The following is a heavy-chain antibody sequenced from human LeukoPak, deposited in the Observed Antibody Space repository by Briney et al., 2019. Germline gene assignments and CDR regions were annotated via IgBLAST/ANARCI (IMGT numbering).Heavy chain of an antibody. Sequence: PGGSLRLSCAASGFTFSSYWMSWVRQAPGKGLEWVANIKQDGSEKYYVDSVKGRFTISRDNAKNSLYLQMNSLRAEDTAVYYCARDGRLQYTNYYYYGMDVWGQGTTVTVSS. J-gene: IGHJ6*02. CDR2: IKQDGSEK. D-gene: IGHD4-11*01. CDR1: GFTFSSYW. V-gene: IGHV3-7*01. CDR3: ARDGRLQYTNYYYYGMDV.